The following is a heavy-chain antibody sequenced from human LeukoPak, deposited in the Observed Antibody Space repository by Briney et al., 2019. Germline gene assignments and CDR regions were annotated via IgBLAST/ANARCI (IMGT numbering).Heavy chain of an antibody. CDR2: VHLSGAS. D-gene: IGHD1-26*01. J-gene: IGHJ4*02. CDR3: ARESGAFSPFGF. CDR1: GGSILSTNW. Sequence: SETLSLTCAVSGGSILSTNWWSWVRQPPGRGLEWIGEVHLSGASNYNPSLKSRVNMSIDKSRNQLSLEPTSVTAADTAIYYCARESGAFSPFGFWGQGTLVTVSS. V-gene: IGHV4-4*02.